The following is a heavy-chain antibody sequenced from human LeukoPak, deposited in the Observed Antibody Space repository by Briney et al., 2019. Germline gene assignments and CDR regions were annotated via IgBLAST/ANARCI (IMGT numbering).Heavy chain of an antibody. D-gene: IGHD4-17*01. V-gene: IGHV3-30-3*01. CDR3: ARVGGRLRTIYFDY. CDR1: GFTFSSCA. Sequence: GGSLRLSCAASGFTFSSCAMHWVRQAPGKGLEWVAVISYDGSNKYYADSVKGRFTISRDNSKNTLYLQMNSLRAEDTAVYYCARVGGRLRTIYFDYWGQGTLVTVSS. CDR2: ISYDGSNK. J-gene: IGHJ4*02.